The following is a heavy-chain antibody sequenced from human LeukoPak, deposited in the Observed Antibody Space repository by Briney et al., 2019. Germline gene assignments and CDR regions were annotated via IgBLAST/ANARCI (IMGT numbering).Heavy chain of an antibody. CDR2: IYTSGST. CDR3: GRVWANNQGAFDI. D-gene: IGHD2-8*01. J-gene: IGHJ3*02. Sequence: SETLSLTCTVSGGSISTFYWSWIRQPAGKGLEWIGRIYTSGSTNYNPSLKSRVTMSVDTSKNQFSLKLSSVTAADTAVYYCGRVWANNQGAFDIWGQGTMVTVSS. V-gene: IGHV4-4*07. CDR1: GGSISTFY.